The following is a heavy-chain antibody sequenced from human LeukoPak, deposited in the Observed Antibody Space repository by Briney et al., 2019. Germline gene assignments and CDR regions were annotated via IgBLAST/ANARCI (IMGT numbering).Heavy chain of an antibody. V-gene: IGHV3-7*01. CDR3: ARDRGPLAAAATAYDAFDI. CDR1: GFTFSSYW. Sequence: GGSLRLSCAASGFTFSSYWMSWVRQAPGKGLEWVANIKQDGSEKYYVDSVKGRFTISRDNAKNSLYLQMNSLRAEDTAVYYCARDRGPLAAAATAYDAFDIWGQGTMVTVSS. D-gene: IGHD6-13*01. CDR2: IKQDGSEK. J-gene: IGHJ3*02.